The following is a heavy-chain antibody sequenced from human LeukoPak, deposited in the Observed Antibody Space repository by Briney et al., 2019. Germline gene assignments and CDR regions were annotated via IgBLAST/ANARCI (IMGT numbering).Heavy chain of an antibody. CDR2: IFPGDSDT. V-gene: IGHV5-51*01. D-gene: IGHD6-13*01. CDR3: ARDNPSPGYSSSWYLDY. Sequence: GESLKISCKGSGYNFTNYWIGWVRQMPGKGLEWMGIIFPGDSDTRYSPSFEGQVTISADKSISTAYLQWRSLKASDTAMYYCARDNPSPGYSSSWYLDYWGQGTLVTVSS. CDR1: GYNFTNYW. J-gene: IGHJ4*02.